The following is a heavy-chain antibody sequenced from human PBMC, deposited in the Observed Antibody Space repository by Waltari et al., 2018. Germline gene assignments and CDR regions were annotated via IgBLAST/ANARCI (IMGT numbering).Heavy chain of an antibody. J-gene: IGHJ4*02. Sequence: QFHLVQSGAELKKPGSSVKSSCKAPGGTSSSYATAWGRRPPGQWLEWMGGIIPIFGTANDAKKFQGRVTITTDESTSTAYMELNSLRAEDTAVYYCAKDLSGSALVIPPVDWGQGTLVTVSS. V-gene: IGHV1-69*05. CDR2: IIPIFGTA. CDR3: AKDLSGSALVIPPVD. CDR1: GGTSSSYA. D-gene: IGHD3-9*01.